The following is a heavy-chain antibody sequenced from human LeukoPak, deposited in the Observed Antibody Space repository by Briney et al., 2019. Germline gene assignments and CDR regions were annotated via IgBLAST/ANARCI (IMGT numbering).Heavy chain of an antibody. CDR1: GGSISSYY. V-gene: IGHV4-4*07. J-gene: IGHJ4*02. CDR2: IYTSGST. CDR3: ARDPANLYCSSTSCYDYFDY. D-gene: IGHD2-2*01. Sequence: SETLSLTCTASGGSISSYYWSWIRQPAGKGLEWIGRIYTSGSTNYNPSLKSRVTMSVDTSKNQFSLKLSSVTAADTAVYYCARDPANLYCSSTSCYDYFDYWGQGTLVTVSS.